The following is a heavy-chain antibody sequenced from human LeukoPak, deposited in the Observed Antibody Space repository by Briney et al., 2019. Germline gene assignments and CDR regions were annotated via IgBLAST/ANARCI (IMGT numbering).Heavy chain of an antibody. V-gene: IGHV1-69*01. CDR2: IIPIFGTA. J-gene: IGHJ6*02. CDR1: GGTFSSYA. Sequence: SVNVSCTASGGTFSSYAISWVRQAPGQGLEWMGGIIPIFGTANYAQKFQGRVTITADESTSTAYMELSSLRSEDTAVYYCARSQRSSNYYGMDVWGQGTTVTVSS. D-gene: IGHD1-26*01. CDR3: ARSQRSSNYYGMDV.